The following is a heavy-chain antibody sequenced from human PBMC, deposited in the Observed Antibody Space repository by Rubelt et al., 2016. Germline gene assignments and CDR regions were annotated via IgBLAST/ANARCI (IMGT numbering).Heavy chain of an antibody. CDR3: ARDWDYGSFGRAFDF. Sequence: QVQLVQSGAEVKKPGASVKVSCKASGYTFTSYGISWVRQAPGQGLEWMGWISAYTGNTNYAQKLQGRVTMTTDTSTSTVYMELRSLRAGDTSVYYFARDWDYGSFGRAFDFWGQGTMVTVSS. CDR1: GYTFTSYG. V-gene: IGHV1-18*01. J-gene: IGHJ3*01. CDR2: ISAYTGNT. D-gene: IGHD4/OR15-4a*01.